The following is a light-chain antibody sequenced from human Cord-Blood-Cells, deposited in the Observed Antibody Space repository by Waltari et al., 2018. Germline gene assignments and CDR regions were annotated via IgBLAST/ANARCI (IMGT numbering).Light chain of an antibody. CDR2: CAS. CDR3: QQYGSSPWT. J-gene: IGKJ1*01. V-gene: IGKV3-20*01. Sequence: EIVLTQSPGPLSLSPGERATLSCRASQSVSSSYLTWYQQKPGQAPRILIYCASSRATGIPDRFSGSGSGTDFTLTISRLEPEDFAVYYCQQYGSSPWTFGQGTKVEIK. CDR1: QSVSSSY.